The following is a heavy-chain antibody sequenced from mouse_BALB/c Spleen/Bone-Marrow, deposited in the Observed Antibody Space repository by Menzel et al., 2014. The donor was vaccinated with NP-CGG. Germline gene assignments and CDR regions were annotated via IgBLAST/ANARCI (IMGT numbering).Heavy chain of an antibody. CDR1: GYTFTTYW. CDR2: IDPANGNT. V-gene: IGHV1-74*01. CDR3: ARVGDNRHFDV. J-gene: IGHJ1*01. D-gene: IGHD3-3*01. Sequence: LVESGAELVKPGASVKLSCRASGYTFTTYWMHWVKQRPGQGLEWIGRIDPANGNTKYDPKFQGKATLTVDKSSSTAYMQLKSLTSEDSEVYYCARVGDNRHFDVWGAGPTVTVSS.